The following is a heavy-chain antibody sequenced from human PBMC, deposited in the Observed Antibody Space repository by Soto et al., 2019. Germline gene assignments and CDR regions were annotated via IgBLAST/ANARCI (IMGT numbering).Heavy chain of an antibody. V-gene: IGHV4-30-4*01. CDR2: IYYSGST. D-gene: IGHD3-10*01. Sequence: SETLSLTCTVSGGSISSGDYYWSWIRQPPGKGLEWIGYIYYSGSTYYNPSLKSRVTISVDTSKNQFSLKLSSVTAADTAVYYCARDPDYYGSGRQQDPQHWGQGTLVTSPQ. J-gene: IGHJ1*01. CDR1: GGSISSGDYY. CDR3: ARDPDYYGSGRQQDPQH.